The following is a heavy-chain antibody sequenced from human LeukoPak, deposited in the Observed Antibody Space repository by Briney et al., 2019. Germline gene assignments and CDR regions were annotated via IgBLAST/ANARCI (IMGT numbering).Heavy chain of an antibody. Sequence: SETLSLTCTVSGGSISSGSYYWGWIRQPPGKGLEWIGSIYYSGSTYYNPSLKSRVTISVDTSKNQFSLKLSSVTAADTAVYYCARGSGSYGYYMDVWGKGTTVTVSS. CDR3: ARGSGSYGYYMDV. V-gene: IGHV4-39*01. CDR1: GGSISSGSYY. D-gene: IGHD1-26*01. J-gene: IGHJ6*03. CDR2: IYYSGST.